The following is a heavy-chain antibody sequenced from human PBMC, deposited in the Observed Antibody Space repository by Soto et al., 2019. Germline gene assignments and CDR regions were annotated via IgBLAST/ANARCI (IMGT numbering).Heavy chain of an antibody. V-gene: IGHV3-64D*08. CDR1: GFTSSSYA. D-gene: IGHD6-13*01. CDR2: ISSNGGST. J-gene: IGHJ4*02. Sequence: GGSLRLSCSASGFTSSSYAMHWVRQAPGKGLEYVSAISSNGGSTYYADSVKGRFTISRDNSKNTLYLQMSSLRAEDTAVYYCVKDWGRRSSSWYHYFDYWGQGTLVTVSS. CDR3: VKDWGRRSSSWYHYFDY.